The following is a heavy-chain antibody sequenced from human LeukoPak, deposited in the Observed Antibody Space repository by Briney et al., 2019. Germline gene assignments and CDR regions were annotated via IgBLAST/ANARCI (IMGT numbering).Heavy chain of an antibody. D-gene: IGHD1-1*01. J-gene: IGHJ4*02. CDR3: ARAPRLLDS. Sequence: SETLSLTCTVSGASITTYYWTWLRQAPGKGLEFLAYIYNDITNYNPSLKSRATISIDAFKNQVSLRLSSVTAADTAVYYCARAPRLLDSWGQGILVTVSS. CDR2: IYNDIT. V-gene: IGHV4-4*09. CDR1: GASITTYY.